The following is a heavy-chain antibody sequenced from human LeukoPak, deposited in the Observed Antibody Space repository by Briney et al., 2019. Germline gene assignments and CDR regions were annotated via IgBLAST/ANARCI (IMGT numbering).Heavy chain of an antibody. CDR2: IYYSGST. D-gene: IGHD6-19*01. CDR3: ARWHAEFASSGWYRNAFDI. CDR1: GGSISSSSYY. Sequence: SETLSLTCTVSGGSISSSSYYWGWIRQPPGKGLEWIGYIYYSGSTNYNPSLKSRVTISVDTSKNQFSLKLSSVTAADTAVYYCARWHAEFASSGWYRNAFDIWGQGTMVTVSS. J-gene: IGHJ3*02. V-gene: IGHV4-61*05.